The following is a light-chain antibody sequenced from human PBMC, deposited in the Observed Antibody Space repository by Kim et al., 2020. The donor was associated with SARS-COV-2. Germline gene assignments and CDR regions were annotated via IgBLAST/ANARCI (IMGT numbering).Light chain of an antibody. Sequence: EIVMTQSPATLSVSPGERATLSCRPSQSAGTNLAWYQHKPGQAPRLLISDSSTRATGIPARFSGSGSGTEFTLTISSLQSEDFALYYCQQYNDWPWTFGPVTKVDIK. CDR3: QQYNDWPWT. J-gene: IGKJ1*01. V-gene: IGKV3-15*01. CDR2: DSS. CDR1: QSAGTN.